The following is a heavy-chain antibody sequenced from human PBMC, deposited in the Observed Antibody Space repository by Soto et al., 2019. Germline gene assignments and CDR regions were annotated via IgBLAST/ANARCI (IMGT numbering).Heavy chain of an antibody. CDR3: AFFFFQAEDCIRYVRTVSAFLLNRSSDL. Sequence: VSGISGSGGSTSYAVSVKGRFTISRDNSKNTLYLQMNSLRAEDTAVYYFAFFFFQAEDCIRYVRTVSAFLLNRSSDL. CDR2: ISGSGGST. J-gene: IGHJ2*01. V-gene: IGHV3-23*01. D-gene: IGHD3-9*01.